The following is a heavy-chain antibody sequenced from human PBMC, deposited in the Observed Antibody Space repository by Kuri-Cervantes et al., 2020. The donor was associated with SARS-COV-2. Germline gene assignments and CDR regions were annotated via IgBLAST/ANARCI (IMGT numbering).Heavy chain of an antibody. J-gene: IGHJ6*02. CDR1: GFTFSTYS. V-gene: IGHV3-21*01. Sequence: GESLKISCAASGFTFSTYSMNWVRQAPGKGLEWVSSISSSSSYIYYADSVKGRFTISRDNSKNTLSLQMNNLRADDTAVYYCARGCGDCYYYLYYGMGVWGQGTTVTVSS. CDR2: ISSSSSYI. CDR3: ARGCGDCYYYLYYGMGV. D-gene: IGHD2-21*02.